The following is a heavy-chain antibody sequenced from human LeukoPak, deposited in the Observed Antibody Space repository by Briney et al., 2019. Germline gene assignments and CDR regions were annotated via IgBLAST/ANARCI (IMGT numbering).Heavy chain of an antibody. V-gene: IGHV1-69*13. Sequence: ASVKVSCKASGGTFGSYAISWVRQAPGQGLEWMGGIIPIFGTANYAQKFQGRVTITADESTSTAYMELSSLRSEDTAVYYCARVKGGSLNYYFDYWGQGTLVTVSS. CDR1: GGTFGSYA. D-gene: IGHD1-26*01. J-gene: IGHJ4*02. CDR2: IIPIFGTA. CDR3: ARVKGGSLNYYFDY.